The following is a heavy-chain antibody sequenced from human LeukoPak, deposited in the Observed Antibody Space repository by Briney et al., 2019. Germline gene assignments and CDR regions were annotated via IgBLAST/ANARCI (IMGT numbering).Heavy chain of an antibody. CDR1: GFTFSRYW. J-gene: IGHJ4*02. CDR3: ARVRGSGSYQVGYFDY. Sequence: GGSLRLSCAASGFTFSRYWLTWVRQAPGKGLEWVAVIWYDGSNKYYADSVKGRFTISRDNSKNTLYLQMNSLRAEDTAVYYCARVRGSGSYQVGYFDYWGQGTLVTVSS. D-gene: IGHD3-10*01. V-gene: IGHV3-33*07. CDR2: IWYDGSNK.